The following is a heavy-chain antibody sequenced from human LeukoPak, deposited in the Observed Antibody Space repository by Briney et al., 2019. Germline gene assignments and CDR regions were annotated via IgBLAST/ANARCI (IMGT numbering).Heavy chain of an antibody. Sequence: PGGSLRLSCAASGFTFSSYWMSWVRQAPGKGLEWVAKIKEDGSEKHYVDSVKGRFTTSRDNAKNSLYLQMSSLRGDDTAVYYCVRSSSWSNFDYWGQGTLVTVSS. CDR1: GFTFSSYW. CDR2: IKEDGSEK. V-gene: IGHV3-7*05. J-gene: IGHJ4*02. CDR3: VRSSSWSNFDY. D-gene: IGHD6-13*01.